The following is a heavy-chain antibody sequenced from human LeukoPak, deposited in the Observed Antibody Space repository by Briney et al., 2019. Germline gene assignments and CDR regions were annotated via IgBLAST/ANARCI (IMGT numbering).Heavy chain of an antibody. Sequence: GGSLRLSCAASGFTFSNYWMHWVRQAPGKGLVYVSRINSDGSSANYADSVQGRFTISRDNAKSSLYLQMNSLRADDTAVYYCARVAEAAAFDYWGQGTLVTVSS. CDR2: INSDGSSA. CDR1: GFTFSNYW. V-gene: IGHV3-74*01. J-gene: IGHJ4*02. D-gene: IGHD6-13*01. CDR3: ARVAEAAAFDY.